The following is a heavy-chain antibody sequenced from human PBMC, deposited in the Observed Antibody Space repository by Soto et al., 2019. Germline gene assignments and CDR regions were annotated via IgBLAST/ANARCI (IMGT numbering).Heavy chain of an antibody. CDR2: IYYSGST. CDR3: ARDSGYGSGSSVNHYLDY. CDR1: GGSISSYY. Sequence: KPSETLSLTCTVSGGSISSYYWSWIRQPPGKGLEWIGYIYYSGSTNYNPSLKSRVTISVDTSKNQFSLKLSSVTAADTAVYYCARDSGYGSGSSVNHYLDYWGHGTLVTVSS. J-gene: IGHJ4*01. D-gene: IGHD3-10*01. V-gene: IGHV4-59*01.